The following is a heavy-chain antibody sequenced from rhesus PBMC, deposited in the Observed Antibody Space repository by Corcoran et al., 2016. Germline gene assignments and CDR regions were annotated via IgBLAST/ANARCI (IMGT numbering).Heavy chain of an antibody. J-gene: IGHJ5-1*01. CDR1: GGSISGHYY. Sequence: QVQLQQWGEGLVKPSETLSLTCAVYGGSISGHYYWSGIRQPPGKGLEGIGRISGSGRSTDYNPSLKSRVTISTDTSKNQFSLKLSSVTAADTAVYYCARDQSPWYIWTGYPDVWGPGVLVTVSS. V-gene: IGHV4-173*01. CDR3: ARDQSPWYIWTGYPDV. CDR2: ISGSGRST. D-gene: IGHD3-3*01.